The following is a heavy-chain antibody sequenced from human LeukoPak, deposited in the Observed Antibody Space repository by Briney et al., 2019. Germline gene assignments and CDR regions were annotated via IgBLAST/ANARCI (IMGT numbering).Heavy chain of an antibody. Sequence: PSETLSLTCAVYGGSFSGYYWSWIRQPPGKGLEWIGEINHSGSTNYNPSLKSRVTISVDTSKNQFSLKLSSVTAADTAVYYCARYYYDSSGYYSNFDYWGQGTLVTVSS. CDR2: INHSGST. J-gene: IGHJ4*02. CDR3: ARYYYDSSGYYSNFDY. CDR1: GGSFSGYY. V-gene: IGHV4-34*01. D-gene: IGHD3-22*01.